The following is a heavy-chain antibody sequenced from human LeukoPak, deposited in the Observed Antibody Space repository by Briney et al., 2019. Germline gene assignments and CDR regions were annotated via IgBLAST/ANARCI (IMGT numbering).Heavy chain of an antibody. Sequence: GASVKVSCKASGYTFTGYYMHWVRQAPGQGLEWMGWINPNSGGTNYAQKFQGRVTMTRDTSISTAYMELSRLRSDDTAVYYCARDGFSGSYRFDYWGQGTLVTVSS. CDR2: INPNSGGT. J-gene: IGHJ4*02. CDR1: GYTFTGYY. D-gene: IGHD1-26*01. CDR3: ARDGFSGSYRFDY. V-gene: IGHV1-2*02.